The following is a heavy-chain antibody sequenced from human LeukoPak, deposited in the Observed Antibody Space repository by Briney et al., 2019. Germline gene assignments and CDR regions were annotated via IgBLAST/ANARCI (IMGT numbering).Heavy chain of an antibody. CDR3: ARRRTYGSGSSDY. J-gene: IGHJ4*02. Sequence: SETLSLTCAVYGGSFSGYYWSWIRQPPGKGQEWIGEINHSGSTNYNPSLKSRVTISVDTSKNQFSLKLSSVTAADTAVYYCARRRTYGSGSSDYWGQGTLVTVSS. CDR1: GGSFSGYY. D-gene: IGHD3-10*01. CDR2: INHSGST. V-gene: IGHV4-34*01.